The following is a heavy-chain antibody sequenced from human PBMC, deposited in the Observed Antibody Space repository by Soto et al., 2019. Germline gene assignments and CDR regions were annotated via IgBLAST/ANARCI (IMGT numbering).Heavy chain of an antibody. V-gene: IGHV3-23*01. CDR2: ISGSGGST. CDR3: AKDLLMTTVTNDDY. Sequence: GGSLRLSCAASGFTFSSYAMSWVRQAPGKGLEWVSAISGSGGSTYYADSVKGRFTISRDNSKNTLYLQMNSLRAEDTAVYYCAKDLLMTTVTNDDYWRHGTLVTVSS. J-gene: IGHJ4*01. D-gene: IGHD4-17*01. CDR1: GFTFSSYA.